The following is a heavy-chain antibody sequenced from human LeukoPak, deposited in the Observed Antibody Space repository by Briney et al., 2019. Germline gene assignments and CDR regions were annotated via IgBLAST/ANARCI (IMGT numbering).Heavy chain of an antibody. CDR2: ISGSGGST. CDR1: EFTFSSYA. J-gene: IGHJ6*02. V-gene: IGHV3-23*01. CDR3: AKGQNYYCGMDV. Sequence: GGSLRLSCAASEFTFSSYAMSWVRQAPGKGLEWVSAISGSGGSTFYADSVKGRFTISRDNSKNTLYLQMNSLRAEDTAVYYCAKGQNYYCGMDVWGQGTTVTVSS.